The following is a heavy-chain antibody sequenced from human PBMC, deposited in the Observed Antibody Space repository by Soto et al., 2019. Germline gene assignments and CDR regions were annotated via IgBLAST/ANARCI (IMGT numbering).Heavy chain of an antibody. Sequence: QLQLQESGPGLVKPSETLSLTCTVSGGSISSSSYYWGWIRQPPGKGLEWIGSIYSSGNTYYNPSLKSRVTMSVDTSKNQFSLKLSSVTAADMAVYYCAKDITMIRGVNIRANAFDIWGQGTMVTVSS. J-gene: IGHJ3*02. CDR2: IYSSGNT. CDR1: GGSISSSSYY. CDR3: AKDITMIRGVNIRANAFDI. D-gene: IGHD3-10*01. V-gene: IGHV4-39*01.